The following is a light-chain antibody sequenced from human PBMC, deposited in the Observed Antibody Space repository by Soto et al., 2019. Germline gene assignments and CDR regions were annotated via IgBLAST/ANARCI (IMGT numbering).Light chain of an antibody. CDR3: QQYYSYPFT. Sequence: AIRMTQSPSSLSASTGDRVTITCRASQGISSYLAWYQQKPGKAPKLLIYAASTLQSGVPSRFSGSGSGTDFTLTISCLQSEDFATYYCQQYYSYPFTFGPRDQGGYQ. V-gene: IGKV1-8*01. CDR1: QGISSY. J-gene: IGKJ3*01. CDR2: AAS.